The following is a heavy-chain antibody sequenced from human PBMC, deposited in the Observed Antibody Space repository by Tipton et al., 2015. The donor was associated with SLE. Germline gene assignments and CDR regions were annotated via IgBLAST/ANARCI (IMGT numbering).Heavy chain of an antibody. V-gene: IGHV3-21*04. CDR3: AKISFGDYPDD. J-gene: IGHJ4*02. Sequence: GSLRLSCRVTGFPFSTYSMNWVRQSPGKGLEWVASISTSSSYIYYANSVKGRFTISRDNAENSLFLQMNSLRPEDTAVYYCAKISFGDYPDDWGQGTLVTVSS. CDR2: ISTSSSYI. D-gene: IGHD4-17*01. CDR1: GFPFSTYS.